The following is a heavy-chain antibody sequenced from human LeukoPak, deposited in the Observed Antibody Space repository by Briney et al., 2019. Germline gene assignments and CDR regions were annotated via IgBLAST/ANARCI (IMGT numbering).Heavy chain of an antibody. J-gene: IGHJ4*02. CDR1: GGSISSSSYY. D-gene: IGHD3-22*01. CDR2: IYYSGST. Sequence: SETLSLTCTVSGGSISSSSYYWGWIRQPPGKGLEWIGSIYYSGSTYYNPSLKSRVTISVDTSKNQFSLKLSSVTAADTAVYYCARQTMFNYYDSSGYYPADYWGQGTLVTVSS. CDR3: ARQTMFNYYDSSGYYPADY. V-gene: IGHV4-39*01.